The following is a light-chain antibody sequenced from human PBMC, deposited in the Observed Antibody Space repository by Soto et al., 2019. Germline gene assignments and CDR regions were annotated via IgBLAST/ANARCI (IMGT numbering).Light chain of an antibody. V-gene: IGLV2-14*03. CDR1: SSDVGGYNY. CDR3: SSYTSTSTYV. Sequence: QSVLTQPASVSGSPGQSITISCTGTSSDVGGYNYVSWYQQHPGKAPKLIIYDVGNRPSGVSNRFSGSKSGNTASLTISGLQAEDDTDYYCSSYTSTSTYVFGTGTKVTVL. J-gene: IGLJ1*01. CDR2: DVG.